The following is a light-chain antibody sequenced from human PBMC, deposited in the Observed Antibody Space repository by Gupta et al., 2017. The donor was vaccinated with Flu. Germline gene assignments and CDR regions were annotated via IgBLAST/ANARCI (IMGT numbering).Light chain of an antibody. J-gene: IGKJ4*01. CDR3: MQPIQAPIT. CDR2: LGS. V-gene: IGKV2-28*01. Sequence: DTVLTQSPLSLTVTPGEPASISCKSSQSLLHSSGHNYLDWYLQKPGHSPQLLIFLGSNRASGVPERFSGSGSGTDFTLKISRVEAEDVGLYYCMQPIQAPITFGGGTKVEI. CDR1: QSLLHSSGHNY.